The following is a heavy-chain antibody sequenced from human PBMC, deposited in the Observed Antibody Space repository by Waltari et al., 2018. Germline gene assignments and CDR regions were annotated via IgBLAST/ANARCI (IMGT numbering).Heavy chain of an antibody. CDR3: ARDRGIKSGSGHWYFDL. CDR2: IIPIVGTA. Sequence: QVQLVQSGAEVKKPGSSVKVSCKASGGTFSSYAISWVRQAPGQGLEWMGGIIPIVGTANDAQKFQGRVTITADESTSTAYMEPSSLRSEETAVYYCARDRGIKSGSGHWYFDLWGRGTLVTVSS. CDR1: GGTFSSYA. D-gene: IGHD3-16*01. V-gene: IGHV1-69*01. J-gene: IGHJ2*01.